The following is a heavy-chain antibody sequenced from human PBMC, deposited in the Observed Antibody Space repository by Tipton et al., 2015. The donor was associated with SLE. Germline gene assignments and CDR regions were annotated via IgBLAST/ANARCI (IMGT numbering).Heavy chain of an antibody. J-gene: IGHJ4*02. CDR1: GFTFSSYW. V-gene: IGHV3-7*01. CDR3: ATHPDGYYFDY. CDR2: IKQDGSEK. D-gene: IGHD1-14*01. Sequence: LSLTCAASGFTFSSYWMSWVRQAPGKGLEWVANIKQDGSEKYYVDSVKGRFTISRDNAKNSLYLQMNSLRAEDTAVYYCATHPDGYYFDYWGQGTLVTVSS.